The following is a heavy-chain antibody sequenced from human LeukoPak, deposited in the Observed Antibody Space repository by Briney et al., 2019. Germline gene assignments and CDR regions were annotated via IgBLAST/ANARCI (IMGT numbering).Heavy chain of an antibody. J-gene: IGHJ4*02. CDR1: GDSISSGDYY. CDR3: ARVVVDTAMAFDY. Sequence: SETLSLTCTVSGDSISSGDYYWSWIRQPPGKGLEWIGYIYYSGSTNYNPSLKSRVTISVDTSKNQFSLKLSSVTAADTAVYYCARVVVDTAMAFDYWGQGTLVTVSS. CDR2: IYYSGST. D-gene: IGHD5-18*01. V-gene: IGHV4-61*08.